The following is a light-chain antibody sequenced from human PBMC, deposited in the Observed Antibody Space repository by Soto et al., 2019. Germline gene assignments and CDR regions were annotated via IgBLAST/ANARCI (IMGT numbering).Light chain of an antibody. CDR1: QSVSSN. V-gene: IGKV3-15*01. CDR3: QQYNNWPWT. Sequence: EIVMTQSPATLSVSPGERATLSCRASQSVSSNLAWYRQKPGQAPRLLIYGASTRATGVPARFSGSGSGTEFTLTISSLQSEDFAVYYCQQYNNWPWTFGQGTRWIS. J-gene: IGKJ1*01. CDR2: GAS.